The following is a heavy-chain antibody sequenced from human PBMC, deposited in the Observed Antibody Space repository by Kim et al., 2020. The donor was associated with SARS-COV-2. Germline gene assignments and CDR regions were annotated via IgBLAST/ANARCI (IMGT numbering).Heavy chain of an antibody. Sequence: LKSRVTISVDTSKNQFSLKLSSVTAADTAVYYCARLGRSGWYRRSPIFDYWGQGTLVTVSS. D-gene: IGHD6-19*01. J-gene: IGHJ4*02. V-gene: IGHV4-59*08. CDR3: ARLGRSGWYRRSPIFDY.